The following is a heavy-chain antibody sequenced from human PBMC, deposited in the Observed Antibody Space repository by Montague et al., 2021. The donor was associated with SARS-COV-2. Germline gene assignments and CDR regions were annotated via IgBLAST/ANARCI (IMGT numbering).Heavy chain of an antibody. CDR2: FYYSGNT. Sequence: SETLSLTCTVSGGSVRSSNDCWGWIRQPPGKGLEWIENFYYSGNTYYNPSLKSRVTISVDTSNNQFSLKLSSVTAADTAVYYCARGPRMYGELADYWGQGTLVTVSS. D-gene: IGHD4-17*01. CDR3: ARGPRMYGELADY. CDR1: GGSVRSSNDC. J-gene: IGHJ4*02. V-gene: IGHV4-39*01.